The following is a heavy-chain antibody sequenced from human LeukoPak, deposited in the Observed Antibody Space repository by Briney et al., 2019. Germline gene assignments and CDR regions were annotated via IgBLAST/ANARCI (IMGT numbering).Heavy chain of an antibody. CDR3: AKVPIHYGDDYYYYYGMDV. CDR1: GFTFSSYA. D-gene: IGHD4-17*01. Sequence: GGSLRLSCAASGFTFSSYAMSWVRQAPGKGLEWVSAISGSGGSTYCADSVKGRFTISRDNSKNTLYLQMNSLRAEDTAVYYCAKVPIHYGDDYYYYYGMDVWGQGTTVTVSS. CDR2: ISGSGGST. J-gene: IGHJ6*02. V-gene: IGHV3-23*01.